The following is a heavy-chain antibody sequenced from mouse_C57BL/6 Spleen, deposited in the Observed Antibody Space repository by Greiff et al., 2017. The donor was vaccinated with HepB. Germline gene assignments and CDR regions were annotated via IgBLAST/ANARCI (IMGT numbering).Heavy chain of an antibody. V-gene: IGHV1-26*01. Sequence: LQQSGPELVKPGASVKISCKASGYTFTDYYMNWVKQSHGKSLEWIGDINPNNGGTSYNQKFKGKATLTVDKSSSTAYMELRSLTSEDSAVYYCARGEDFDYWGQGTTLTVSS. J-gene: IGHJ2*01. CDR1: GYTFTDYY. CDR3: ARGEDFDY. CDR2: INPNNGGT.